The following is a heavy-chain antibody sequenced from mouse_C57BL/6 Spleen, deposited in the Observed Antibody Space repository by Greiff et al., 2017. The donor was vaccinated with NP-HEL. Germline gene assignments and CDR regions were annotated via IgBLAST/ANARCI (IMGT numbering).Heavy chain of an antibody. Sequence: ESGPGLVAPSQSLSITCTVSGFSLTSYGVHWVRQPPGKGLEWLVVIWSDGSTTYNSALKSRLSISKDNSKSQVFLKMNSLQTDDTAMYYCARHEGITNYAMDYWGQGTSVTVSS. D-gene: IGHD2-4*01. CDR1: GFSLTSYG. J-gene: IGHJ4*01. V-gene: IGHV2-6-1*01. CDR3: ARHEGITNYAMDY. CDR2: IWSDGST.